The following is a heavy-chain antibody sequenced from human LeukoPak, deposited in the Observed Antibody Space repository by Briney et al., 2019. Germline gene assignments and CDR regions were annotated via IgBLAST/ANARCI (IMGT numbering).Heavy chain of an antibody. CDR3: ARGITDNSGYYYFDY. J-gene: IGHJ4*02. V-gene: IGHV1-8*01. CDR2: MNPYSGNT. CDR1: GYTFSNYD. D-gene: IGHD5-12*01. Sequence: ASVKVSCKASGYTFSNYDINWVRQAPGQGLEWMAWMNPYSGNTGFAQKFQGRVTVTRSTSISTAYMELSSLKSEDTAVYYCARGITDNSGYYYFDYWGQGTLVIVSS.